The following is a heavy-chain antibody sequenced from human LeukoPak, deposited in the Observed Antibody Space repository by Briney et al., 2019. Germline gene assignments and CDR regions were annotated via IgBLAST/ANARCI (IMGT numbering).Heavy chain of an antibody. Sequence: ASVKVSCKASGYTFTSYGISWVRQAPGQGLQWMGWISAYNGNTNYAQKLQGRVTMTIDTSTSTAYMELRSLRSDDTAVYYCARVGSSSPSDYYMDVWGKGTTVTVSS. J-gene: IGHJ6*03. CDR3: ARVGSSSPSDYYMDV. V-gene: IGHV1-18*01. CDR1: GYTFTSYG. D-gene: IGHD6-13*01. CDR2: ISAYNGNT.